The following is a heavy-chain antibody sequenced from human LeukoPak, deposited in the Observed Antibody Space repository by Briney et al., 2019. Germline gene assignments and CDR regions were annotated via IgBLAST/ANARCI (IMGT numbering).Heavy chain of an antibody. J-gene: IGHJ5*02. CDR2: IYYSGST. D-gene: IGHD3-10*01. CDR3: ARGPGRFEGTWFDP. CDR1: GGSISSSSYY. Sequence: SETLSLTCTVSGGSISSSSYYWGWIRQPPGKGLEWIGYIYYSGSTYYNPSLKSRVTISVDTSKNQFSLKLSSVTAADTAVYYCARGPGRFEGTWFDPWGQGTLVTVSS. V-gene: IGHV4-30-4*08.